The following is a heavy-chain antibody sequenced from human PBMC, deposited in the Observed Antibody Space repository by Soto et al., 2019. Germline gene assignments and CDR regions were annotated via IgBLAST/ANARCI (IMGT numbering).Heavy chain of an antibody. V-gene: IGHV3-13*01. Sequence: EVQLVESGGGLVQTGGSLRLSCEGSGFSFSSYGMHWVRQAAGKRLEWVAAIGADGDTYYSDSVKGRLTISRENTKNSLYLQMNSLRTGDTGVYHCAKARLYYYYGMDVWGQGTMVTVSS. CDR2: IGADGDT. CDR1: GFSFSSYG. CDR3: AKARLYYYYGMDV. J-gene: IGHJ6*02.